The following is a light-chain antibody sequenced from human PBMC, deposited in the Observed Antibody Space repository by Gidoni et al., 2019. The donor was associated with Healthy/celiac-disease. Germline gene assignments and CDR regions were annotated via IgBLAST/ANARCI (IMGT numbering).Light chain of an antibody. V-gene: IGKV1-5*03. J-gene: IGKJ4*01. CDR1: QSISVW. Sequence: DIQMTPSPSTLSASVGDRVTITCRASQSISVWLAWYQQKPGKAPKLLIYKASTLESGVPPRFSGSGSGTEFTLTISSLQPDDFASYYCQQYNSFSPLTFGGGTKVEIK. CDR3: QQYNSFSPLT. CDR2: KAS.